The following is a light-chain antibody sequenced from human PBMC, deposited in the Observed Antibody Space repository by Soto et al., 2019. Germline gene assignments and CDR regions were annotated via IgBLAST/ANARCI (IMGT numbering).Light chain of an antibody. CDR2: DAS. CDR1: QTISSW. Sequence: DIQMTQSPSTLSASVGEIVTITCRASQTISSWLAWYQQKPGKAPKLMIYDASSLQSGVPSRFSGSGSGTEFTLTISSLQPDDFGTYYCQEYNSYTGTLGPGTKVDIK. V-gene: IGKV1-5*01. CDR3: QEYNSYTGT. J-gene: IGKJ1*01.